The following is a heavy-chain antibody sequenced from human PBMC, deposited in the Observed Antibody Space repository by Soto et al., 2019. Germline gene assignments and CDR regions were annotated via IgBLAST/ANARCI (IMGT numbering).Heavy chain of an antibody. CDR3: ARGVTGYYGVKGDY. CDR1: GYSFTNYD. D-gene: IGHD3-9*01. V-gene: IGHV1-8*01. CDR2: VNPDTGNT. J-gene: IGHJ4*02. Sequence: QVQLVQSGAEVKRPGASVQVSCKTSGYSFTNYDINWVRQATGQGLEWVGWVNPDTGNTAYAHQFQGRVTMTRNIAISTGYMELSSLRSEDTAVYFCARGVTGYYGVKGDYWGQGTLVTVSS.